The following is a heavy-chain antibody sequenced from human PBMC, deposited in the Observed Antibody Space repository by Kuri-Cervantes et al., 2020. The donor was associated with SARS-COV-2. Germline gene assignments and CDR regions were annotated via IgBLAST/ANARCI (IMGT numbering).Heavy chain of an antibody. D-gene: IGHD1-1*01. CDR3: AKSQRLAAGKVGWFDP. CDR2: VYYNGNT. CDR1: GGSVSPYY. J-gene: IGHJ5*02. V-gene: IGHV4-59*02. Sequence: GSLRLSCSVSGGSVSPYYWSWIRQPPGKGLEWIGYVYYNGNTNYNPSLKSRVTMSIDTSKNQFSLEVTSVTATDTAVYYCAKSQRLAAGKVGWFDPWGQGILVTVSS.